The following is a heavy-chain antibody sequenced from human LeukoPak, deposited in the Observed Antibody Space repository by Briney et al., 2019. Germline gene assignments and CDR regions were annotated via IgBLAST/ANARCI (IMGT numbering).Heavy chain of an antibody. Sequence: GGSLRLSCAASGFTFSSYSMNWVRQAPGKGLEWMGGFDPEDGETIYAQKFQGRVTMTEDTSTDTAYMELSSLRSEDTAVYYCATVPVHYYDSSGIYDAFDIWGQGTMVTVSS. CDR2: FDPEDGET. V-gene: IGHV1-24*01. CDR3: ATVPVHYYDSSGIYDAFDI. CDR1: GFTFSSYS. D-gene: IGHD3-22*01. J-gene: IGHJ3*02.